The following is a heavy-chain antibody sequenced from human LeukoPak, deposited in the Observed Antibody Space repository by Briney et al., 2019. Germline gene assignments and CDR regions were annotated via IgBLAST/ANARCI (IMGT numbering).Heavy chain of an antibody. D-gene: IGHD3-16*01. J-gene: IGHJ4*02. CDR3: STDLVTFGG. CDR1: GFTFTNAW. CDR2: IKTKYDGLTT. V-gene: IGHV3-15*01. Sequence: GGSLRLSCKGSGFTFTNAWMIWDRQAPGKGLEWVGRIKTKYDGLTTDYAAPVKGRFTISRDDSKNTLYLQMNSLKTEDTAVYYCSTDLVTFGGGGQGTLVTVSS.